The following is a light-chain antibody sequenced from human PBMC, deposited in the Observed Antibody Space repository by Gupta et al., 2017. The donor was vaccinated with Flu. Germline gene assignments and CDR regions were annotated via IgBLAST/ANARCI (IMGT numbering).Light chain of an antibody. CDR2: GAS. J-gene: IGKJ1*01. Sequence: EIVMTQSQATLPVSPGERAILSCRASQSVSGTLAWYQQKHGQAPRVLSYGASARATSIPARLSGSGSGTDFAVTISSLQSEDFAVYDFQQYHNWGSCLLTFGQGTKVEIK. V-gene: IGKV3-15*01. CDR1: QSVSGT. CDR3: QQYHNWGSCLLT.